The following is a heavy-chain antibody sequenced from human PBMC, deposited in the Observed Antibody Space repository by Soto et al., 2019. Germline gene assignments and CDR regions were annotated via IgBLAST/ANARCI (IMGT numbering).Heavy chain of an antibody. CDR2: IDVGSGNT. D-gene: IGHD1-26*01. V-gene: IGHV1-58*02. CDR3: AAGVVGGTKIVYHYYYAMDV. J-gene: IGHJ6*02. CDR1: GFTFTSSA. Sequence: SVKVSCKASGFTFTSSAMQWVRQARGQRLEWIGWIDVGSGNTNYAQKFQERVTITTDMSTTTAFMELTSLRSEDTAVYYCAAGVVGGTKIVYHYYYAMDVWGQGTTVTVSS.